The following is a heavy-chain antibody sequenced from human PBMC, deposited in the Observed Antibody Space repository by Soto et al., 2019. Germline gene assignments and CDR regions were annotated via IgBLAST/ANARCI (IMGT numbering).Heavy chain of an antibody. J-gene: IGHJ4*02. CDR1: GESFSGYY. Sequence: QVQLQQWGAGLLKPSETLSLTCAVYGESFSGYYWSWIRRPPGKGLEWIGEINHSGSTNYNPSLKSRVTTSVHTAKHQSSLKLSFVTDAHTAMYYCAGNIVATISSFDYWGQGTLVTVSS. CDR3: AGNIVATISSFDY. V-gene: IGHV4-34*02. CDR2: INHSGST. D-gene: IGHD5-12*01.